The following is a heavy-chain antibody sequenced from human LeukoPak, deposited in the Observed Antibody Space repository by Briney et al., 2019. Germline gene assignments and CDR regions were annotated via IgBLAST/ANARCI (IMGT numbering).Heavy chain of an antibody. CDR2: ITGNSDFM. CDR1: GFTFSTYS. Sequence: GGSLRLSCAASGFTFSTYSMNWVRQAPGKGLEWVSSITGNSDFMSYADSVKGRFTISRDNAKNSLYLQMNSLRAEDTAVYYCARDFPQTLHSWGQGTLVTVSS. J-gene: IGHJ4*02. V-gene: IGHV3-21*01. CDR3: ARDFPQTLHS.